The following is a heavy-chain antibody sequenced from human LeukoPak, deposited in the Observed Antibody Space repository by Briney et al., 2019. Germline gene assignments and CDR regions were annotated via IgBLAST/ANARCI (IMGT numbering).Heavy chain of an antibody. Sequence: GASVKISCKASGYTFTDYYMHWVQQAPGKGLEWMGRVDPEDGETIYAEKFQGRVTITADTSTDTAYMELSSLRSEDTAVYYCATSDGIAVAGPPSYWGQGTLVTVSS. J-gene: IGHJ4*02. CDR3: ATSDGIAVAGPPSY. CDR1: GYTFTDYY. D-gene: IGHD6-19*01. CDR2: VDPEDGET. V-gene: IGHV1-69-2*01.